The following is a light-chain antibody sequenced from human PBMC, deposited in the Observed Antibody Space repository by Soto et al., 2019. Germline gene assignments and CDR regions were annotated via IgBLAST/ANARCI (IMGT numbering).Light chain of an antibody. Sequence: DIQMTQSPSTLSASVGDRVTITCRASQSISSWLAWYQQKTGKAPKLLIYAASSLESGVPSRFSGSGSGTEFTLTISSLQPDDFATYYCQQYNSYLGTFGQGTKVEIK. J-gene: IGKJ1*01. V-gene: IGKV1-5*01. CDR1: QSISSW. CDR2: AAS. CDR3: QQYNSYLGT.